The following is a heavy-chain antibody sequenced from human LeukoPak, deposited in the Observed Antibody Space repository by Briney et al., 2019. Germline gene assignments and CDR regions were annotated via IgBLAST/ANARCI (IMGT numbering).Heavy chain of an antibody. V-gene: IGHV3-21*01. D-gene: IGHD6-19*01. Sequence: KPGGSLRLSCAASGFTFSSYSMNWVRQAPGKGLEWVSSISSSSSYIYYADSVKGRFTISRDNAKNSLYLQMSSLRAEDTAVYYCARARGWYLAFDIWGQGTMVTVSS. J-gene: IGHJ3*02. CDR2: ISSSSSYI. CDR3: ARARGWYLAFDI. CDR1: GFTFSSYS.